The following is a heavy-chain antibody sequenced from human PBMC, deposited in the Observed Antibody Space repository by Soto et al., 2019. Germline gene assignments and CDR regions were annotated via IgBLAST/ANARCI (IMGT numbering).Heavy chain of an antibody. CDR3: ARGEKRASLVGATDY. V-gene: IGHV1-46*01. CDR1: GYTFTSYY. J-gene: IGHJ4*02. CDR2: INPSGGST. D-gene: IGHD1-26*01. Sequence: QVQLVQSGAEVKKPGASVKVSCKASGYTFTSYYMHWVRQAPGQGLEWMGIINPSGGSTSYAQKFQGRVTMTRDTSTSTVYMERSSLRSEDTAVYYCARGEKRASLVGATDYWGQGTLVTVSS.